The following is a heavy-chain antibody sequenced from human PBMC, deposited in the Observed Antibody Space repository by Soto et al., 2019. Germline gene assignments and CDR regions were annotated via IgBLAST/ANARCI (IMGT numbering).Heavy chain of an antibody. J-gene: IGHJ5*02. D-gene: IGHD3-16*01. V-gene: IGHV1-69*13. CDR1: GGTFSSYA. CDR3: VRVLFGGNNWFDP. Sequence: SVKVSCKASGGTFSSYAISWVRQAPGQGLEWMGGIIPIFGTANYAQKFQGRVTITADESTSTAYMELSSLRSEDTAVYYCVRVLFGGNNWFDPWGQGTLVTVSS. CDR2: IIPIFGTA.